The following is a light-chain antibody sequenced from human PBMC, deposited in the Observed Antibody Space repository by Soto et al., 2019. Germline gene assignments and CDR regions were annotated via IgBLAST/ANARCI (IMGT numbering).Light chain of an antibody. V-gene: IGKV1-5*03. CDR2: KAS. Sequence: DIQMTQSPSTLAASIGDRVTITCRASQSINKWLAWYQQKPGKAPKLLIYKASSLASGVPSRFSGSGSATDFTLTITSLQPDDFATYYCQQYSTYKMFGQGTKVDIK. J-gene: IGKJ1*01. CDR3: QQYSTYKM. CDR1: QSINKW.